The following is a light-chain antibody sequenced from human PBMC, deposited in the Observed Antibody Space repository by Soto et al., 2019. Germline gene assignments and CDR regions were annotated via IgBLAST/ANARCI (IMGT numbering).Light chain of an antibody. J-gene: IGKJ1*01. V-gene: IGKV1-39*01. CDR2: AAS. CDR1: QSISNY. CDR3: QHTDST. Sequence: DIQMAQSPSSLSASVGDRVTITCRASQSISNYLNWYQQKSGEVPKLLIYAASRLHSGVPSRFSGSGSGTDFTLPISSLQPEDFATYYCQHTDSTFGQGTKVELK.